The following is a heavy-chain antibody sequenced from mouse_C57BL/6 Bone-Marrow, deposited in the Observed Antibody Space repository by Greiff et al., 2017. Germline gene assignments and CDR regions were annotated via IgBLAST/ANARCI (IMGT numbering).Heavy chain of an antibody. D-gene: IGHD1-1*01. CDR3: ASHYYGSSYPFAY. J-gene: IGHJ3*01. Sequence: EVKLQQSGPELVKPGASVKIPCKASGYTFTDYNMDWVKQSHGKSLEWIGDINPNNGGTIYNQKFKGKDTLTVDKSSSTAYMELRSLTSEDTAVYYCASHYYGSSYPFAYWGQGTLVTVSA. V-gene: IGHV1-18*01. CDR1: GYTFTDYN. CDR2: INPNNGGT.